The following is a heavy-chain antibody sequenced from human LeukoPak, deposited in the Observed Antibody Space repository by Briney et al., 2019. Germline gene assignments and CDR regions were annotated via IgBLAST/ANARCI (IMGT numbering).Heavy chain of an antibody. CDR1: GFTFDDYG. V-gene: IGHV3-20*04. D-gene: IGHD5-12*01. J-gene: IGHJ4*02. Sequence: GGSLRLSCAASGFTFDDYGMSWVRQAPGKGLEWVSGINWNGDGTGYADSVKGRFTISRDNAKNSLYLQMNSLRAEDTALYYCAREGEGGIVATNGDFDYWGQGTLVTVSS. CDR2: INWNGDGT. CDR3: AREGEGGIVATNGDFDY.